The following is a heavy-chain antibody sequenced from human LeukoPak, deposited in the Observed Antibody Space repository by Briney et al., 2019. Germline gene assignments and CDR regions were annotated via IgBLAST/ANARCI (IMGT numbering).Heavy chain of an antibody. CDR3: ARKRPYDFWSGSLNWFDP. D-gene: IGHD3-3*01. CDR2: IYYSGST. V-gene: IGHV4-31*03. Sequence: SQTLSLTCTVSGGSISSGGYYWSWIRQHPGKGLEWIGYIYYSGSTYYNPSLKSRVTISVDTSKNQFSLKLSSVTAADTAVYYCARKRPYDFWSGSLNWFDPWGQGTLVTVSS. J-gene: IGHJ5*02. CDR1: GGSISSGGYY.